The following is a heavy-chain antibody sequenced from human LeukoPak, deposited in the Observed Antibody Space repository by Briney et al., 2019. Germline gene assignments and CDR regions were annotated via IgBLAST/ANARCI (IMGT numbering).Heavy chain of an antibody. V-gene: IGHV3-21*01. CDR3: ARDFYDSSGYYYDY. CDR1: GFTFSRYS. J-gene: IGHJ4*02. Sequence: PGGSLRLSGAASGFTFSRYSMNWVRQAPGKGLDWVSSISGSSIYKYYADSVKGRFTISRDNAKNSLYLQMNSLRAEDTAVYYCARDFYDSSGYYYDYWGQGTLVTVSS. CDR2: ISGSSIYK. D-gene: IGHD3-22*01.